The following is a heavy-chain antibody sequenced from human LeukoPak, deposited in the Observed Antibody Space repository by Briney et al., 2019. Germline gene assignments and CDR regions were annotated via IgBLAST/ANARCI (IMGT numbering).Heavy chain of an antibody. CDR3: ARDVHDYGGNSGFDY. CDR1: GSTFTDYN. J-gene: IGHJ4*02. V-gene: IGHV1-2*02. CDR2: INPSSGDT. Sequence: ASVNVSCKASGSTFTDYNMHWVRHAPGQGLERKGWINPSSGDTNYAQKFQGRVTMTRDASISTAYMELSWLRADDTAIYYCARDVHDYGGNSGFDYWGQGSLVIVSS. D-gene: IGHD4-23*01.